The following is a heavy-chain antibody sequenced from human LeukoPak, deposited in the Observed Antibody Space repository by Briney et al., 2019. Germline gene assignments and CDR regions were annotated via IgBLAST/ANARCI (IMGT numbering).Heavy chain of an antibody. CDR1: GFTFSSYW. CDR3: ARFTMVRGDYFDY. Sequence: GGSLRLSCAASGFTFSSYWMHWVRHAPGKGLVWVSRINSYGSPTNYADSVKGRFTISRDNAKNSLYLQMNSLRAEDTALYYCARFTMVRGDYFDYWGQGTLVTVSS. J-gene: IGHJ4*02. V-gene: IGHV3-74*01. CDR2: INSYGSPT. D-gene: IGHD3-10*01.